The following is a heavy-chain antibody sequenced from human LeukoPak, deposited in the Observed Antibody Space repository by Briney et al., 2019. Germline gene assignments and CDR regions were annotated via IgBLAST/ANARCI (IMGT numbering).Heavy chain of an antibody. V-gene: IGHV4-30-4*08. J-gene: IGHJ4*02. CDR1: GGSISSGDYY. CDR2: IYYSGST. D-gene: IGHD6-13*01. CDR3: ARETVLIAGSDY. Sequence: SETLSLTCTVSGGSISSGDYYWSWIRQPPGKGLEWIGYIYYSGSTYYNPSLKSRVTISVDTSKNQFSLKLSSVTAADTAVYYCARETVLIAGSDYWGQGTLVTVSS.